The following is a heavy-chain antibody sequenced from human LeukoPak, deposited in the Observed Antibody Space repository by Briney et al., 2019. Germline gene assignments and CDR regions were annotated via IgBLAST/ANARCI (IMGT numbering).Heavy chain of an antibody. V-gene: IGHV1-46*01. D-gene: IGHD5-12*01. CDR1: GYTFTNYF. J-gene: IGHJ4*02. CDR3: ARDAYLSGSLSPVDY. Sequence: ASVKVSCKASGYTFTNYFMHWVRHAPGQGLEWMGIINPSVGSTSYAQKFQGRVTMTRDTSTSTAYMELSNLRSEDTAVYYCARDAYLSGSLSPVDYWGQGTLVTVSS. CDR2: INPSVGST.